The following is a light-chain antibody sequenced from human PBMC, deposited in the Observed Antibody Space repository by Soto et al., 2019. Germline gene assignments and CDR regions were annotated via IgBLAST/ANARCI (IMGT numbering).Light chain of an antibody. CDR3: QQSYSTPWT. CDR1: QSISSY. J-gene: IGKJ1*01. CDR2: AAS. Sequence: DIQMTQSPSSLSASVGDRVTITFRASQSISSYLNWYQQKPGKAPKLLIYAASSLQSGVPSRFSGSGSGTDFTLTIISLQPEDFATYYCQQSYSTPWTFGQGTKVDIK. V-gene: IGKV1-39*01.